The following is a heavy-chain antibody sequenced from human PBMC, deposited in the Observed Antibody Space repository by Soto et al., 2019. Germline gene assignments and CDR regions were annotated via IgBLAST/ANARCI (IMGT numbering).Heavy chain of an antibody. Sequence: ASVKVSCKASGYTFTSYGISWVRQARGQGLEWMGWISAYNGNTNYAQKLQGRVTMTTDTSTSTAYMELRSLRSDDTAVYYCARAPFHYYDILTGYYFDYWGQGTLVTVSS. J-gene: IGHJ4*02. CDR2: ISAYNGNT. D-gene: IGHD3-9*01. CDR1: GYTFTSYG. CDR3: ARAPFHYYDILTGYYFDY. V-gene: IGHV1-18*04.